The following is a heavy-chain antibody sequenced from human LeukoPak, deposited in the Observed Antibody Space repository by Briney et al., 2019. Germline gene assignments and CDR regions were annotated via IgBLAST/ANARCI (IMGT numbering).Heavy chain of an antibody. CDR1: GFTVSSNY. CDR3: ARDSSPGIGDAFDI. Sequence: GGSLRLSCAASGFTVSSNYMSWVRQAPGKGLEWVSSISSSSSYIYHADSVTGRFTISRDKAKNSLYLQMNSLRAEDTAVYYCARDSSPGIGDAFDIWGQGTMVTVSS. D-gene: IGHD6-13*01. V-gene: IGHV3-21*01. CDR2: ISSSSSYI. J-gene: IGHJ3*02.